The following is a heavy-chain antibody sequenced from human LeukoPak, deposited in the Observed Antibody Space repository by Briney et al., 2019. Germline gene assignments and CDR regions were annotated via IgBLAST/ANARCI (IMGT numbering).Heavy chain of an antibody. CDR2: INPSGGST. CDR1: GYTFTSYY. Sequence: ASVKVSCKASGYTFTSYYMHWVRQAPGQGLEWMGIINPSGGSTSYAQKFQGRVTMTRDTSTSTVYMELSSLRSEDTAVYYCAKVLRPKSSSWHHNWFDPWGQGTLVTVSS. D-gene: IGHD6-13*01. J-gene: IGHJ5*02. CDR3: AKVLRPKSSSWHHNWFDP. V-gene: IGHV1-46*01.